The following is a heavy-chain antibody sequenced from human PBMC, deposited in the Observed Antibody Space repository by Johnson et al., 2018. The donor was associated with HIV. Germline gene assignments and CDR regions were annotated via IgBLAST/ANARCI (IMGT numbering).Heavy chain of an antibody. CDR2: ISGSGGST. J-gene: IGHJ3*02. CDR1: GFTFSSYA. Sequence: VQLVESGGGVVRPGGSLRLSCAASGFTFSSYAMSWVRQAPGKGLEWVSAISGSGGSTYYADSVKGRFTISRDNSKNTLSLQMNSLRAEDTAVYYCARVLREYYYDSSGPQNAFDIWGQGTMVTVSS. CDR3: ARVLREYYYDSSGPQNAFDI. V-gene: IGHV3-23*04. D-gene: IGHD3-22*01.